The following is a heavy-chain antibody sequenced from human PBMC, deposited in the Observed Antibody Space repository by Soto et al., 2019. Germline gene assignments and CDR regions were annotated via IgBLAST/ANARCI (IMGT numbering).Heavy chain of an antibody. CDR1: GFTFSSYA. D-gene: IGHD1-1*01. J-gene: IGHJ4*02. CDR2: ISGSGGTT. V-gene: IGHV3-23*01. Sequence: EVHLLESGGGLVQPGGSLSLSCAASGFTFSSYAMSWVRQAPGKGLEWVSTISGSGGTTYYADSVKGRFTISSDNSKNTLYLHMNSLRAEDTAIYYCAKNKETGTTGGLGYWGQGTLVTVSS. CDR3: AKNKETGTTGGLGY.